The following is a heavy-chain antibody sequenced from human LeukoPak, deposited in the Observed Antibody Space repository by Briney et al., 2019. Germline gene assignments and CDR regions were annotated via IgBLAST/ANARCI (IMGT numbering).Heavy chain of an antibody. CDR2: IIPIFGTA. CDR3: ARSAKYYYDSSGYYYAFDI. Sequence: GASVKVSCKASGGTFSSHAISWVRQAPGQGLEWMGGIIPIFGTANYAQKFQGRVTTTADESTSTAYMELSSLRSEDTAVYYCARSAKYYYDSSGYYYAFDIWGQGTMVTVSS. D-gene: IGHD3-22*01. V-gene: IGHV1-69*13. CDR1: GGTFSSHA. J-gene: IGHJ3*02.